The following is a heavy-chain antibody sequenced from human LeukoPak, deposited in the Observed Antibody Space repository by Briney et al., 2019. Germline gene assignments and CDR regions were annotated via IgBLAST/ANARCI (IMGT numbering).Heavy chain of an antibody. Sequence: SETLSLTCTVSGCSISSSSYYWGWIPQPPGKGLEWIGSIYYSGSTYYNPSLKSRVTISVDTSKNQCSLKLSSVTAADTAVYYCASLVAGFDAFDIWGQGTMVTVSS. J-gene: IGHJ3*02. V-gene: IGHV4-39*01. D-gene: IGHD6-19*01. CDR2: IYYSGST. CDR3: ASLVAGFDAFDI. CDR1: GCSISSSSYY.